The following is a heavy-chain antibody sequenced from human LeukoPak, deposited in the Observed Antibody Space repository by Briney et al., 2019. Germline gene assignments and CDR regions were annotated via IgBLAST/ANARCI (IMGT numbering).Heavy chain of an antibody. D-gene: IGHD1-26*01. CDR3: AKVGPWELSPDAFDI. Sequence: GGSLRLSCAASGFTFSDYYMSWIRQAPGKGLEWVSYISSSGSTIYYADSVKGRFTISRDNSKNTLYLQMNSLRAEDTAVYYCAKVGPWELSPDAFDIWGQGTMVTVSS. CDR1: GFTFSDYY. CDR2: ISSSGSTI. J-gene: IGHJ3*02. V-gene: IGHV3-11*04.